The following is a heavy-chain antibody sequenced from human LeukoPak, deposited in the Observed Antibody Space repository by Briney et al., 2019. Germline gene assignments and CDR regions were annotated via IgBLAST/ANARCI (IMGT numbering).Heavy chain of an antibody. D-gene: IGHD3-16*01. V-gene: IGHV4-59*01. CDR1: GGSISSYY. CDR3: ASYYDYDAFEI. CDR2: ICYSGSN. Sequence: PSETLSLTCTVSGGSISSYYWSWIRQPPGKGLEWIGYICYSGSNKYNPSLKSRATISVDTSKNQSSLRLSSVTAADTAVYYCASYYDYDAFEIWGQGTMVTVSS. J-gene: IGHJ3*02.